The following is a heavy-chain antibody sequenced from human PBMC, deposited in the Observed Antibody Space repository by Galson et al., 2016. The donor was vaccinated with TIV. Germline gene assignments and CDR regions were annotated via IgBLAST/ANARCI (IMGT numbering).Heavy chain of an antibody. V-gene: IGHV1-69*06. CDR1: GGTFSNFV. Sequence: SVKVSCKASGGTFSNFVISWVRQAPGQGLEWMGSINPIFGTANYAQTFQGRVTITADTSKSTIYMELSSLRSEDTAVYYCARGRGYYFGSGSSYFDYWGQGSLVTVSS. D-gene: IGHD3-10*01. CDR2: INPIFGTA. CDR3: ARGRGYYFGSGSSYFDY. J-gene: IGHJ4*02.